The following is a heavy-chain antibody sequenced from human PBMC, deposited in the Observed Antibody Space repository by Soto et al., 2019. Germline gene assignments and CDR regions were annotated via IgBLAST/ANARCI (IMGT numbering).Heavy chain of an antibody. CDR3: AKPFIAARPPGGTGYYFDY. D-gene: IGHD6-6*01. V-gene: IGHV3-23*01. CDR2: ISGSGGST. CDR1: GFTFSSYA. Sequence: GGSLRLSCAASGFTFSSYAMSWVRQAPGKGLEWVSAISGSGGSTYYADSVKGRFTISRDNSKNTLYLQMNSLRAEDTAVYYCAKPFIAARPPGGTGYYFDYWGQEPLVTVPS. J-gene: IGHJ4*02.